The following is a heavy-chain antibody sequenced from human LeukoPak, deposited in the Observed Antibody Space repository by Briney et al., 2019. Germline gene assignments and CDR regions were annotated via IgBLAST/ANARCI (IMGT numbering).Heavy chain of an antibody. J-gene: IGHJ6*03. Sequence: SETLSLTCTVSGGSISSYYWSWIRQPPGKGLEWIGYIYYSGSTNYKSSLKSRVAISVDTSKNQFSLKLSSVTAADTAVYYCARQTGAYYYYMDVWGKGTTVTVSS. CDR2: IYYSGST. CDR1: GGSISSYY. V-gene: IGHV4-59*08. D-gene: IGHD7-27*01. CDR3: ARQTGAYYYYMDV.